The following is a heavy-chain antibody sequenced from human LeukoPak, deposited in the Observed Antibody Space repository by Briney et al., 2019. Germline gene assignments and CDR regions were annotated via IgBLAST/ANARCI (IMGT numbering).Heavy chain of an antibody. CDR1: GFTFSSYS. D-gene: IGHD5-24*01. CDR2: ISSSSSYI. Sequence: PGGSLRLSCAASGFTFSSYSMKWVRQAPGKGLEWVSSISSSSSYIYYADSVKGRFTISRNNAKNSLYLQMNSLRAEDTAVYYCAQMATTYDPPFDYWGQGTLVTVSS. CDR3: AQMATTYDPPFDY. J-gene: IGHJ4*02. V-gene: IGHV3-21*01.